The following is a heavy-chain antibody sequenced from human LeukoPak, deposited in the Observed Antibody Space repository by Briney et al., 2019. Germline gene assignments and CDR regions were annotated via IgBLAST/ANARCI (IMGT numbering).Heavy chain of an antibody. D-gene: IGHD1-26*01. CDR1: GFTFSSYS. V-gene: IGHV3-21*01. Sequence: GGSLRLSCAASGFTFSSYSMNWVRQAPGKGLEWVSSISSSSSYIYYADSVKGRFTISRDNAKNSLYLQMNSLRGEDRALYYCARDRTAVVGATYLDYWGQGTLVTVSS. J-gene: IGHJ4*02. CDR2: ISSSSSYI. CDR3: ARDRTAVVGATYLDY.